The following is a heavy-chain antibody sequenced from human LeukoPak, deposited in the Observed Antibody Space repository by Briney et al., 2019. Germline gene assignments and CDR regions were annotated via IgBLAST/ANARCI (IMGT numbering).Heavy chain of an antibody. CDR3: ARGMVDSSSWYYDY. D-gene: IGHD6-13*01. V-gene: IGHV4-39*07. J-gene: IGHJ4*02. CDR1: GGSISSSNYY. Sequence: SETLSLTCTVSGGSISSSNYYWSWIRQPPGKGLEWIGEINHSGSTNYNPSLKSRVTISVDMSKNQFSLKLSSVTAADTAVYYCARGMVDSSSWYYDYWGQGTLVTVSS. CDR2: INHSGST.